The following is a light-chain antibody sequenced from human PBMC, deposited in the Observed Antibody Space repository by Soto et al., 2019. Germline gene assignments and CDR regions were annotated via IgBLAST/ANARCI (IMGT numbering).Light chain of an antibody. V-gene: IGKV1-33*01. CDR2: DAS. CDR3: HQYDSLPYT. Sequence: IQMTQSPSSLSASVGDRVTITCQASEGITNYLNWYQQKPGKVPKLLIYDASNLEVGVPSRFSGSGSGTEFTFTISSLQPEDIATYYCHQYDSLPYTFGQGTKLEIK. CDR1: EGITNY. J-gene: IGKJ2*01.